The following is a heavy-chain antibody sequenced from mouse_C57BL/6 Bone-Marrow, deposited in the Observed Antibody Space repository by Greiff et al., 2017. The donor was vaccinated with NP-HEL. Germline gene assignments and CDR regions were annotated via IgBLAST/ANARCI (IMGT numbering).Heavy chain of an antibody. D-gene: IGHD2-1*01. Sequence: QVQLKESGAELVRPGTSVKVSCKASGYAFTNYLIEWVKQRPGQGLEWIGVINPGSGGTNYNEKFKGKATLTADKSSSTAYMQLSSLTSEDSAVYFCARGGNYVWYFDYWGQGTTLTVSS. CDR2: INPGSGGT. CDR1: GYAFTNYL. V-gene: IGHV1-54*01. CDR3: ARGGNYVWYFDY. J-gene: IGHJ2*01.